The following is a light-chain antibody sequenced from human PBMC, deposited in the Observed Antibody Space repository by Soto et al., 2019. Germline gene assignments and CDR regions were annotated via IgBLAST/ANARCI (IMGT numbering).Light chain of an antibody. CDR2: GAS. Sequence: EIVLTQSPGTLSLSPGERATLSCRASQSVSSSYLAWYQQKPGQAPRLLIYGASSRATGIPARLSGSGSGTEFTLTISSLQSEDVAVYYCQQYNNWPGTFGQGTKVDIK. CDR1: QSVSSSY. J-gene: IGKJ1*01. V-gene: IGKV3D-15*01. CDR3: QQYNNWPGT.